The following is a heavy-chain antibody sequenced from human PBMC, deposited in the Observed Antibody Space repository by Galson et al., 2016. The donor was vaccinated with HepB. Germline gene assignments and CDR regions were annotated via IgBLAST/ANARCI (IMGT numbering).Heavy chain of an antibody. Sequence: SLRLSCAASGFTFSDHYMEWVRQAPGKGLEWVSSIGHSGGYIYYADSVKGRFTISRDNSNNTLYLQMNSLRAEDTAVYYCARHPDYYDSSGYLDYWGQGTLVTVSS. V-gene: IGHV3-23*01. D-gene: IGHD3-22*01. J-gene: IGHJ4*02. CDR1: GFTFSDHY. CDR2: IGHSGGYI. CDR3: ARHPDYYDSSGYLDY.